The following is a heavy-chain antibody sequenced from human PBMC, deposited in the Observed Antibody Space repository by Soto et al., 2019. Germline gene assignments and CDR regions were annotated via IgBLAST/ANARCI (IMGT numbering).Heavy chain of an antibody. CDR2: SKSGGTCV. D-gene: IGHD2-2*01. CDR1: GFHFNSYS. Sequence: PGGSLRLSCVASGFHFNSYSMNWGRQAPGKGLEWVSYSKSGGTCVFYADSVKGRFNISRDNAKNSLYLKMNSLRAEDTAVYYCTSSRSLDAYWGQGTLVTVSS. V-gene: IGHV3-48*01. J-gene: IGHJ4*02. CDR3: TSSRSLDAY.